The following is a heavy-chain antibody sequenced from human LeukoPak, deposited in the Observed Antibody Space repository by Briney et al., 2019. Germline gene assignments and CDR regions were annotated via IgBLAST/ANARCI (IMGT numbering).Heavy chain of an antibody. J-gene: IGHJ4*02. Sequence: PGRSLRLSCTASGFTFGDYAMSWVRQAPGKGLEWVSVIYSGGSTYYADSVKGRFTISRDNSKNTLYLQMNSLRAEDTAVYYCARDRRGFDYWGQGTLVTVSS. CDR2: IYSGGST. CDR1: GFTFGDYA. V-gene: IGHV3-53*01. CDR3: ARDRRGFDY.